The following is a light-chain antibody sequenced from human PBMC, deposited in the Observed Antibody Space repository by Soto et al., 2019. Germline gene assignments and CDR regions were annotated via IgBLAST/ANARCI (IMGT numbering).Light chain of an antibody. CDR2: DAS. J-gene: IGKJ1*01. CDR3: QQHKSYSWT. V-gene: IGKV1-5*01. Sequence: DIQMTQSPSTLSASVGDRVTITCRASQRISSWLAWYQQTAGKAAKLLIYDASSLESGVPSRFSGSGSGTEFTLTISSLQPDDFATYYCQQHKSYSWTFGQGTK. CDR1: QRISSW.